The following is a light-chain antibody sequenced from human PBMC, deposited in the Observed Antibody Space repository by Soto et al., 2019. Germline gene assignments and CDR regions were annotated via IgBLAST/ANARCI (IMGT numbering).Light chain of an antibody. CDR2: KAS. CDR3: QQYNSSPWT. V-gene: IGKV1-5*03. Sequence: DIQMTQSPSTLSASVGDRVTITCRASQSISSWLAWYQQKPGKDPKLLIYKASSLESGVPSKFSGSGSGTEFTLTISRLQPDDFATYYCQQYNSSPWTFGQGTKVEIK. J-gene: IGKJ1*01. CDR1: QSISSW.